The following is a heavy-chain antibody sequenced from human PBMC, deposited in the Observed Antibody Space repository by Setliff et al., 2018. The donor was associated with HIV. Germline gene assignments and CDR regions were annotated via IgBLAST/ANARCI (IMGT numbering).Heavy chain of an antibody. CDR1: GFTFSSYG. Sequence: LRLSCRTSGFTFSSYGMHWVRQAPGKGLEWVAIIWAGGNKRYYSDSVRGRFTISRDNSKNTLDLQMDSLTVDDTAVYYCAKEFHCSTGTCGYFEHWGQGTLVTVSS. J-gene: IGHJ4*02. V-gene: IGHV3-30*02. D-gene: IGHD2-2*01. CDR3: AKEFHCSTGTCGYFEH. CDR2: IWAGGNKR.